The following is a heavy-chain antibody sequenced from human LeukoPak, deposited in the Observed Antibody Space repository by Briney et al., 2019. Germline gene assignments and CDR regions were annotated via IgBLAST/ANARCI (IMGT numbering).Heavy chain of an antibody. CDR2: ISSSSYI. CDR1: GFTFSSYS. V-gene: IGHV3-21*01. J-gene: IGHJ4*02. CDR3: ARDWSVGGRRDGYNFFDY. Sequence: GGSLRLSCAASGFTFSSYSMNCVRQAPGKRPGWVSSISSSSYIYYADSVKGRFTISRDNAKNSLYLQMNSLRAEDTAVYYCARDWSVGGRRDGYNFFDYWGQGTLVTVSS. D-gene: IGHD5-24*01.